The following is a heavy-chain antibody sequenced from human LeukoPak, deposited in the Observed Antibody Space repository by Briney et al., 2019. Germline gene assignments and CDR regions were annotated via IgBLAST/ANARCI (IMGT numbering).Heavy chain of an antibody. J-gene: IGHJ4*02. Sequence: GASVKVSCKASGYPFTSFGISWVRQAPGQGREWMGWISGYNGKTQYAQNLQGRVTMTTDTSTSTAYMELGSLRSDDMAVYYCARDRVYDYSSHRGFDHRGQGTLVTVSS. CDR3: ARDRVYDYSSHRGFDH. CDR2: ISGYNGKT. V-gene: IGHV1-18*03. CDR1: GYPFTSFG. D-gene: IGHD4-11*01.